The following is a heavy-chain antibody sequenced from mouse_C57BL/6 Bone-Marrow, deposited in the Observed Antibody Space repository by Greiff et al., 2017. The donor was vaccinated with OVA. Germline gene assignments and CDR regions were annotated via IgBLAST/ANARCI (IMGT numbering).Heavy chain of an antibody. Sequence: QVQLQQPGAELVKPGASVKMSCTASGYTFTSYWITWVKQSPGQGLEWIGDIYPGSGSTNYNEKFTSKATLTVDTSTSTAYMQLSSLTSEDSAVYYYARKGDYSSSFLYNAMDYWGQGTTVTVSS. CDR3: ARKGDYSSSFLYNAMDY. J-gene: IGHJ4*01. CDR1: GYTFTSYW. CDR2: IYPGSGST. D-gene: IGHD2-5*01. V-gene: IGHV1-55*01.